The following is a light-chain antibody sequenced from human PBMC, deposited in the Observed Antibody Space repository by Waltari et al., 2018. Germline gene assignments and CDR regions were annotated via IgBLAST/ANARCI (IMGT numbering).Light chain of an antibody. V-gene: IGLV2-23*01. CDR1: SRDVGSYEL. J-gene: IGLJ3*02. CDR2: EDS. CDR3: CSYGGSSPWV. Sequence: QSAPPQPASVSGSPGQAITISCTGTSRDVGSYELVPWYQQHPGKAPEFIIYEDSKRPSGVSIRFSAAESGNTASLTISGLQAEDEAHYYCCSYGGSSPWVFGGGTKVIVL.